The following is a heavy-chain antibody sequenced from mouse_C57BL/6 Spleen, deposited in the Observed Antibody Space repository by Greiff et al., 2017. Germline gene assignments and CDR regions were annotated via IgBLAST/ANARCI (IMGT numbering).Heavy chain of an antibody. V-gene: IGHV14-4*01. CDR3: TTCKYGGY. D-gene: IGHD1-1*01. J-gene: IGHJ2*01. CDR2: IDPENGDT. Sequence: DVQLQESGAELVRPGASVKLSCTASGFNIKDDYMHWVKQRPEQGLEWIGWIDPENGDTEYASKFQGKATITADTSSNTAYLQLSSLTSEDTAVYYCTTCKYGGYWGQGTTLTVSS. CDR1: GFNIKDDY.